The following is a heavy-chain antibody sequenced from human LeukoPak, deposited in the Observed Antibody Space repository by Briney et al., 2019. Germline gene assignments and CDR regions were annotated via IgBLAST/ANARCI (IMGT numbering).Heavy chain of an antibody. Sequence: SETLSLTCAVSGGSISSGGYSWSWIRQPPGKGLEWIGYIYHRGSTYYNPSLKSRVTISVDRSKNQFSLKLSSVTAADTAVYYCASYGHAFDIWGQGTMVTVSS. CDR2: IYHRGST. J-gene: IGHJ3*02. CDR1: GGSISSGGYS. D-gene: IGHD4-17*01. V-gene: IGHV4-30-2*01. CDR3: ASYGHAFDI.